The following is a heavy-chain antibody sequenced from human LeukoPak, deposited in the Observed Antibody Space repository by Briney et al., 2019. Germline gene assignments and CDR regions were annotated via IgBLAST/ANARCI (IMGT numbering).Heavy chain of an antibody. D-gene: IGHD2-15*01. Sequence: ASVRVSRKASGYTLTSYGISWVRQAPGQGREWMGWISPFNGNTNYAQKVQGRVTMTTDTSTSTVYMELRSLRSDDTAVYYCARDLDIVVVAAALRHYGLDVWGQGTTVTVSS. CDR3: ARDLDIVVVAAALRHYGLDV. J-gene: IGHJ6*02. CDR2: ISPFNGNT. V-gene: IGHV1-18*01. CDR1: GYTLTSYG.